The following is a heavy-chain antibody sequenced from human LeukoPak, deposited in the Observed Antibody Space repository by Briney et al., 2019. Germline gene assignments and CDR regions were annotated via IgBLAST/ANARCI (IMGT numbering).Heavy chain of an antibody. CDR2: IIPIFGTA. D-gene: IGHD2-2*01. Sequence: ASVKVSCKASGGTFSSYAISWVRQAPGQGLEWMGGIIPIFGTANYAQKFQGRATITADESTGTAYMELSSLRSEDTAVYYCARVGFDIVVVPAVYYYGMDVWGQGTTVTVSS. CDR1: GGTFSSYA. J-gene: IGHJ6*02. CDR3: ARVGFDIVVVPAVYYYGMDV. V-gene: IGHV1-69*01.